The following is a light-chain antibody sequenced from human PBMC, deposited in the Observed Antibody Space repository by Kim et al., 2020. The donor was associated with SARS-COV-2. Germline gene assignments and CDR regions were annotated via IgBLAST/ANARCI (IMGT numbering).Light chain of an antibody. CDR1: TGAVTGGFS. CDR3: LLYYGGAQLV. CDR2: GTT. V-gene: IGLV7-43*01. Sequence: QTVVTQEPSLTVSPGGTVTLTCASSTGAVTGGFSPNWFQQKPGQAPRSLIYGTTNKHSWTPARFSGSLLGGKAALTLSGVQPEDEADYYCLLYYGGAQLVFGGGTKLTVL. J-gene: IGLJ3*02.